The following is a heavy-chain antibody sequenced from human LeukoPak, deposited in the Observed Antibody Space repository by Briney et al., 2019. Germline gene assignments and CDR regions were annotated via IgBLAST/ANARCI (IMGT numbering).Heavy chain of an antibody. D-gene: IGHD3-16*01. CDR3: ARDGLDLGYWGAPGDY. V-gene: IGHV3-66*01. Sequence: GGSLRLSCAASGFTVSSNYMSWVRQAPGRGLEWVSVIYSGGSTYYADSVKGRFTISRDNSKNTLYLQMNSLRAEDTAVYYCARDGLDLGYWGAPGDYWGQGTLVTVSS. CDR1: GFTVSSNY. CDR2: IYSGGST. J-gene: IGHJ4*02.